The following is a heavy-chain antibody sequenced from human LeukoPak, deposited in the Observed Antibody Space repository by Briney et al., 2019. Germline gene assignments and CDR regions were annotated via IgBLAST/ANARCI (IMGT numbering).Heavy chain of an antibody. D-gene: IGHD2-15*01. Sequence: ASVKVSCKASGYTFTGYYMHWVRQAPGQGLEWMGRINPNSGGTNYAQKFQGRVTMTRDTSISTAYMELSRLRSDDTAVYYCERDHGVVAAYPDYYYMDVWGKGTTVTVSS. CDR1: GYTFTGYY. CDR2: INPNSGGT. CDR3: ERDHGVVAAYPDYYYMDV. J-gene: IGHJ6*03. V-gene: IGHV1-2*06.